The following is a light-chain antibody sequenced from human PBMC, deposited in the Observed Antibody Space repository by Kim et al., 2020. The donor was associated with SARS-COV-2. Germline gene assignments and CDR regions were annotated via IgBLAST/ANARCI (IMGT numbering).Light chain of an antibody. CDR3: QQRSSWPT. Sequence: EIVLTQSPAPLSLSPGERATLSCRASQSVSSYLAWFQQKPGQAPRLLIYDASNRATGIPARFSGSGSGTDFTLTISSLEPEDFAVYYCQQRSSWPTFGQGTKVDIK. J-gene: IGKJ1*01. V-gene: IGKV3-11*01. CDR2: DAS. CDR1: QSVSSY.